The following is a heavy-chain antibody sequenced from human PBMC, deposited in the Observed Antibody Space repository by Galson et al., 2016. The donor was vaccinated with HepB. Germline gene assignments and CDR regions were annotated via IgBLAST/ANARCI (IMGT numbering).Heavy chain of an antibody. V-gene: IGHV3-49*04. CDR3: TRDSNPFYYNFWSGYLLADY. CDR2: IRSKTYGGTT. J-gene: IGHJ4*02. D-gene: IGHD3-3*01. CDR1: GFTFSSYG. Sequence: SLRLSCAASGFTFSSYGMHWVRQAPGKGLEWVGFIRSKTYGGTTEYAASVKGRFTISRDDSKTIAYLQMNSLSTEDTAVYYCTRDSNPFYYNFWSGYLLADYWGQGTLVIVSS.